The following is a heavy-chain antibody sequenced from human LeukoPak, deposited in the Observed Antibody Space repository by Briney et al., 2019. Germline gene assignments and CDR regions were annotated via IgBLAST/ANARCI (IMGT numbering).Heavy chain of an antibody. Sequence: SVKVSCKASGGIFSSYAISWVRQAPGQGLEWMGGIIPIFGTANYAQKFQGRVTITADESTSTAYMELSSLRSEDTAVYYCARRPGYSSSWYHDYWGQGTLVTVSS. V-gene: IGHV1-69*13. J-gene: IGHJ4*02. CDR3: ARRPGYSSSWYHDY. D-gene: IGHD6-13*01. CDR2: IIPIFGTA. CDR1: GGIFSSYA.